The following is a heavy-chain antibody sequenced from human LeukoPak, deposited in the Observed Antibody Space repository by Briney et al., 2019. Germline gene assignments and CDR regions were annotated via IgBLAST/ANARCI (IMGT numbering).Heavy chain of an antibody. V-gene: IGHV4-4*02. Sequence: SGTLSLTCAVSGGSISSSNWWSWVRQPPGKGLEWIGEIYHSGSTYYNPSLKSRVTISVDTSKNQFSLKLSSVTAADTAVYYCARDPRYGSGSLFDYWGQGTLVTVSS. J-gene: IGHJ4*02. CDR1: GGSISSSNW. CDR2: IYHSGST. CDR3: ARDPRYGSGSLFDY. D-gene: IGHD3-10*01.